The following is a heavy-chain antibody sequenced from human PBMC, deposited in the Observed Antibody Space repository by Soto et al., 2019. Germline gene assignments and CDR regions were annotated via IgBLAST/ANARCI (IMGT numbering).Heavy chain of an antibody. CDR3: ARQAARIYIDS. J-gene: IGHJ4*02. V-gene: IGHV3-11*01. D-gene: IGHD6-6*01. CDR2: IDSRGRTL. CDR1: GFTFSDYS. Sequence: LSLSCVASGFTFSDYSMGWIRQAPGKGLEWLAFIDSRGRTLSYADSVRGRFTISRDNAENSVYLQMDSLRADDTAVYYCARQAARIYIDSWGQGNSVTVS.